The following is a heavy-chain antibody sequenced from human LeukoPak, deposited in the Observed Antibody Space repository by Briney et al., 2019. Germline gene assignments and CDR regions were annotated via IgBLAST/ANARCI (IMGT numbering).Heavy chain of an antibody. CDR2: IDPSDSYT. CDR1: GYSFTSYW. D-gene: IGHD3-10*01. J-gene: IGHJ5*02. Sequence: PGESLRISCKGSGYSFTSYWISWVRQMPGKGLEWMGRIDPSDSYTNYSPSFQGHVTISADKSISTAYLQWSSLKASDTAMHYCARAGSGKKDSNWFDPWGQGTLVTVSS. CDR3: ARAGSGKKDSNWFDP. V-gene: IGHV5-10-1*01.